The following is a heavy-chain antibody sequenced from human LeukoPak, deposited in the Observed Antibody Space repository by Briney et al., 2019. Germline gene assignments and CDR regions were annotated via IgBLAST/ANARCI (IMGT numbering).Heavy chain of an antibody. J-gene: IGHJ6*03. CDR1: GGSISSGSYY. V-gene: IGHV4-61*02. Sequence: PSETLSLTCTVSGGSISSGSYYWSWVRQPAGKGLEWIGRIYTSGSTNYNPSLKSRVTISVDTSKNQFSLKLSSVTAADTAVYYCARGPSNKYSSSGYYYYMDVWGKGTTVTVSS. D-gene: IGHD6-6*01. CDR3: ARGPSNKYSSSGYYYYMDV. CDR2: IYTSGST.